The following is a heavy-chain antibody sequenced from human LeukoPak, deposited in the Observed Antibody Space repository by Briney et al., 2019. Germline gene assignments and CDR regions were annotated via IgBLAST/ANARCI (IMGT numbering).Heavy chain of an antibody. V-gene: IGHV3-7*01. Sequence: GGSLRLSCAASGFTFSSYAMSWVRQAPGKGLEWVANIKQDGSEKYYVDSVKGRFTISRDNAKNSLYLQMNSLRAEDTAVYYCATFIIGPTIDYWGQGTLVTVSS. CDR1: GFTFSSYA. CDR2: IKQDGSEK. D-gene: IGHD1-20*01. J-gene: IGHJ4*02. CDR3: ATFIIGPTIDY.